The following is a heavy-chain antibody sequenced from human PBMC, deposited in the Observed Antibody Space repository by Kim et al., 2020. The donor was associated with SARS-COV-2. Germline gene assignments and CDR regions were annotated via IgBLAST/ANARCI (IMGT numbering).Heavy chain of an antibody. J-gene: IGHJ4*02. D-gene: IGHD6-13*01. CDR3: AKDTEIAAAGFNDY. V-gene: IGHV3-23*01. Sequence: ADSVKGRFTISRDNSKNTLYLQMNSLRAEDTAVYYCAKDTEIAAAGFNDYWGQGTLVTVSS.